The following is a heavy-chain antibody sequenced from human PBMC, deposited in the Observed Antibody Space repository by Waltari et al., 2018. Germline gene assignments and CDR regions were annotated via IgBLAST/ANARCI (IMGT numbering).Heavy chain of an antibody. J-gene: IGHJ4*02. Sequence: EVQLVESGGGLVHPGGSLRLSCAASGFTVSGNHMSWVRQAPGKGLEWVSLIYSAGSTYYADSVRGRFSISRDNSKNTLHLQMNSLRAEDTAMYYCARARDEDTAMVYFDHWGQGTLISVSS. V-gene: IGHV3-66*02. D-gene: IGHD5-18*01. CDR2: IYSAGST. CDR3: ARARDEDTAMVYFDH. CDR1: GFTVSGNH.